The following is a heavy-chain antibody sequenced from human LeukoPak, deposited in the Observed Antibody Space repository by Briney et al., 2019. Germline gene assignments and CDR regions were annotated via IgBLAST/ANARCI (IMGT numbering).Heavy chain of an antibody. V-gene: IGHV4-61*02. CDR3: ARETLAGRPSLSEYYLDY. CDR2: IYTSGNT. Sequence: SQTLSLTCTVSGGSISSGRYYWSWIRQPAGKGLEWIGRIYTSGNTNYNPSLKSRVTISVDTSKNQFSLKLSSVTAADTAVYYRARETLAGRPSLSEYYLDYWGQGTLVTVSS. J-gene: IGHJ4*02. CDR1: GGSISSGRYY. D-gene: IGHD6-6*01.